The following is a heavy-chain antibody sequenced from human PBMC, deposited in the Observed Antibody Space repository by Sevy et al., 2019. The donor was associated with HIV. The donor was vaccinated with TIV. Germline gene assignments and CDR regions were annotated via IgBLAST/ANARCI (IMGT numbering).Heavy chain of an antibody. V-gene: IGHV3-11*01. J-gene: IGHJ6*02. CDR3: AGDWRSGYDPSNGMDV. D-gene: IGHD5-12*01. CDR1: GFTFSDYY. CDR2: ISSGGSTI. Sequence: GGSLRLSCAASGFTFSDYYMSWIRQAPGKGLEWVSYISSGGSTIYYADSVKGRFTISRDNAKNSLYLQMNSLRAEDTSVCDAAGDWRSGYDPSNGMDVWGQGTTVTVSS.